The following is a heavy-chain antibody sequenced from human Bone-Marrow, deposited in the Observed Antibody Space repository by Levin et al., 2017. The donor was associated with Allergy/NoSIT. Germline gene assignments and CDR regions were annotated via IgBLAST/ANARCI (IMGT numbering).Heavy chain of an antibody. Sequence: SCEASGFSFDDYAMHWVRQAPGQGLEWVSGISWASANTGYADSVKGRFTISRDNPKNSLYLQMDSLRPDDTALYYCAKDIGATVIGVQAFDIWGQGTMVIVAS. CDR3: AKDIGATVIGVQAFDI. CDR1: GFSFDDYA. CDR2: ISWASANT. D-gene: IGHD2-21*01. V-gene: IGHV3-9*01. J-gene: IGHJ3*02.